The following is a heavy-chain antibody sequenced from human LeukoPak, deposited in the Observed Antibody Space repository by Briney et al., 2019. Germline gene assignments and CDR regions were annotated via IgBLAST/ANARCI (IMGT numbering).Heavy chain of an antibody. J-gene: IGHJ6*02. CDR1: GFTFSSYA. D-gene: IGHD6-19*01. Sequence: GGSLRLSCSASGFTFSSYAMHWVRQAPGKGLEYVSAISPDGGNTYYADSVKGRFTISRDNSKNTLYLQMNSLRAEDTAVYYCAKDVEQWLVPTTYGMDVWGQGTTVTVSS. V-gene: IGHV3-64*04. CDR3: AKDVEQWLVPTTYGMDV. CDR2: ISPDGGNT.